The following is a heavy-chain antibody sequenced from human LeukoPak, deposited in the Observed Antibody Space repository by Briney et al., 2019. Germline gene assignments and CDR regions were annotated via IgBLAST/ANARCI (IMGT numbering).Heavy chain of an antibody. J-gene: IGHJ4*02. CDR1: GFTFSTFA. D-gene: IGHD1-26*01. V-gene: IGHV3-23*01. CDR3: ARARGIVGAFDY. CDR2: IFPSGGEI. Sequence: GGSLRLSCAASGFTFSTFAMIWVRQPPGKGLEWVSSIFPSGGEIHYADSVRGRFTISRDNSKSTLSLQTNSLRAEDTAIYYCARARGIVGAFDYWGQGTLVTVSS.